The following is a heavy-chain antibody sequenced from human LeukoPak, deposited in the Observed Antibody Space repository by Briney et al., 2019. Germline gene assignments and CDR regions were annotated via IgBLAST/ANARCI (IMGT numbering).Heavy chain of an antibody. CDR3: ARDLGLSRITMVRGGNY. D-gene: IGHD3-10*01. CDR2: ISWNSGSI. Sequence: PGGSLRLSCAASGFNFPTYAMHWVRQAPGKGLEWVSGISWNSGSIGYADSVKGRFTISRDNAKNSLYLQMNSLRAEDTAVYYCARDLGLSRITMVRGGNYWGQGTLVTVSS. V-gene: IGHV3-9*01. CDR1: GFNFPTYA. J-gene: IGHJ4*02.